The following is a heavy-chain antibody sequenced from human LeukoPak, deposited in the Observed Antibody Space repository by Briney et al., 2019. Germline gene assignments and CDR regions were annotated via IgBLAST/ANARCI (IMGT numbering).Heavy chain of an antibody. CDR3: AREYYYDSSGDMDV. Sequence: ASVKVSCKASGYTFTGYYMHWVRQAPGLGLEWMGWINPNSGGTNYAQKFQGRVTMTRDTSISTAYMELSRLRSDDTAVYYCAREYYYDSSGDMDVWGKGTTVTVSS. CDR2: INPNSGGT. V-gene: IGHV1-2*02. D-gene: IGHD3-22*01. J-gene: IGHJ6*03. CDR1: GYTFTGYY.